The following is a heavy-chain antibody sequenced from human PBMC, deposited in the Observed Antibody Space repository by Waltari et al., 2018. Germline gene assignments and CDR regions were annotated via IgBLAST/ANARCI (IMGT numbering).Heavy chain of an antibody. CDR1: GCTFSNYG. CDR3: AKAEGALWTLFDY. CDR2: MSNDGKKT. J-gene: IGHJ4*02. V-gene: IGHV3-30*18. Sequence: QVQLVESGGGVGQPGRSLRLSCVAYGCTFSNYGMHWVRQAPGKGLEWVAVMSNDGKKTYYADSVKGRFTISRDNSKDTLYLRMISLRPEDTAVYYCAKAEGALWTLFDYWGQGTLVTVSS. D-gene: IGHD3-3*01.